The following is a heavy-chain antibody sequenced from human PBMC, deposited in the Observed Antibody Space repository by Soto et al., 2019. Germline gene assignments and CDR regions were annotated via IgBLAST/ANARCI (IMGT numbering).Heavy chain of an antibody. CDR1: GYTFTSYA. J-gene: IGHJ4*02. CDR3: ARELDIDDYIWGSYREGIDY. Sequence: ASVKVSCKASGYTFTSYAMHWVRQAPGQRLEWMGWINAGNGNTKYSQKFQGRVTITRDTSASTAYMELSSLRSEDTAVYYCARELDIDDYIWGSYREGIDYWGQGTLVTVSS. D-gene: IGHD3-16*02. CDR2: INAGNGNT. V-gene: IGHV1-3*01.